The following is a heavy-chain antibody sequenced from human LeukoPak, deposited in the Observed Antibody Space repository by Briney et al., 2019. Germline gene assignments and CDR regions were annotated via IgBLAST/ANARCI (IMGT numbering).Heavy chain of an antibody. Sequence: PSETLSLTCAVYGGSFSGYYWSWIRQPPGKGLEWIGEINHSGSTNYNPSLKSRVTISVDTSKNQFSLKLSSVTAADTAVYYCARGRRYYYGPGSYHGNWFDPWGQGTLATVSS. CDR2: INHSGST. J-gene: IGHJ5*02. D-gene: IGHD3-10*01. CDR3: ARGRRYYYGPGSYHGNWFDP. CDR1: GGSFSGYY. V-gene: IGHV4-34*01.